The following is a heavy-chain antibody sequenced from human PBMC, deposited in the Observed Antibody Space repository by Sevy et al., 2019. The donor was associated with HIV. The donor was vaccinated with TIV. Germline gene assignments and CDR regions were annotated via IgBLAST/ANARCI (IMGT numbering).Heavy chain of an antibody. V-gene: IGHV3-30-3*01. J-gene: IGHJ4*02. Sequence: GGSLRLSCAASGSVFSGYAVQWVRQAPGKGLEWVAVISDNGIKTFYADSVKGRFTISRDDSKNTVYLEMNSLRPEDTAIYHCARDIRRWEFLLHWGQGTLVTVSS. CDR1: GSVFSGYA. CDR2: ISDNGIKT. D-gene: IGHD3-10*01. CDR3: ARDIRRWEFLLH.